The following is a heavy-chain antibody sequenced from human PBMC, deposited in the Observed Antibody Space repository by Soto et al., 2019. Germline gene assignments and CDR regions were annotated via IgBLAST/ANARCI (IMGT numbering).Heavy chain of an antibody. CDR1: GGSVSSGSYY. CDR3: ARDRVGGLWFGELDYYGMDV. V-gene: IGHV4-61*01. D-gene: IGHD3-10*01. Sequence: SETLSLTCTVSGGSVSSGSYYWSWIRQPPGKGLEWIGYIYYSGSTNYNPSLKSRVTISVDTSKNQFSLKLSSVTAADTAVYYCARDRVGGLWFGELDYYGMDVWGQGTTVTVS. J-gene: IGHJ6*02. CDR2: IYYSGST.